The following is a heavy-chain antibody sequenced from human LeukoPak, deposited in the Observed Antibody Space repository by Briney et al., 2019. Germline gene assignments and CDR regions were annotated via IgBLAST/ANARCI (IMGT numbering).Heavy chain of an antibody. CDR3: ARSIITMVRGVIITGFDY. V-gene: IGHV1-69*13. Sequence: ASVKVSCKASGYTFTSYAISWVRQAPGQGLEWMGGIIPIFGTANYAQKFQGRVTITADESTSTAYMELSSLRSEDTAVYYCARSIITMVRGVIITGFDYWGQGTLVTVSS. J-gene: IGHJ4*02. CDR1: GYTFTSYA. D-gene: IGHD3-10*01. CDR2: IIPIFGTA.